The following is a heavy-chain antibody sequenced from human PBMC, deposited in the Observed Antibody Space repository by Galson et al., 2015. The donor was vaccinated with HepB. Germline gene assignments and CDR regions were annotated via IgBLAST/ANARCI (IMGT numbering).Heavy chain of an antibody. CDR2: ISSTSSYI. Sequence: LRLSCAASGFTFSTYTLNWVRQAPGKGLEWISSISSTSSYIYYADSVRGRFTISRDNAKNSLFLRMNSLRAEDTAVYYCARAPSYLDYWGQGTLVTVSS. CDR1: GFTFSTYT. V-gene: IGHV3-21*01. CDR3: ARAPSYLDY. J-gene: IGHJ4*02.